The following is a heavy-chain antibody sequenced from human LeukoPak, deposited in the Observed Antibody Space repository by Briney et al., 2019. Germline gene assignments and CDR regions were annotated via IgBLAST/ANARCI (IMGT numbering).Heavy chain of an antibody. CDR3: TRDEGRWHRRYYDSSGYA. CDR1: GFTFGDYA. V-gene: IGHV3-49*03. Sequence: GGSLRLSCTASGFTFGDYAMSWFRQAPGKGLEWVGFIRSKAYGGTTEYAASVKGRFTISRDDSKSIAYLQMNSLKTEDTAVYYYTRDEGRWHRRYYDSSGYAGGQGTLVTVSS. D-gene: IGHD3-22*01. CDR2: IRSKAYGGTT. J-gene: IGHJ4*02.